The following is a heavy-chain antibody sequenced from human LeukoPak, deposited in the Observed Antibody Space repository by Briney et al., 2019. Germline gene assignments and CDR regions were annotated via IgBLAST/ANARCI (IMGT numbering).Heavy chain of an antibody. CDR1: GGSISSSSYY. CDR2: IYYSGST. Sequence: SETLSLTCTLSGGSISSSSYYWGWIRQPPGKGLEWIGSIYYSGSTYYNPSLKSRVTISVDTSKNQFSLKLSSVTAADTAVYYCARLRAGYPFDYWGQGTLVTVSS. D-gene: IGHD3-9*01. J-gene: IGHJ4*02. CDR3: ARLRAGYPFDY. V-gene: IGHV4-39*01.